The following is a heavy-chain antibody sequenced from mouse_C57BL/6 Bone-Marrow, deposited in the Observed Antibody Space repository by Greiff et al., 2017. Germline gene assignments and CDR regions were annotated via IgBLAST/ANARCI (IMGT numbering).Heavy chain of an antibody. Sequence: QVQLQQPGAELVKPGASVKLSCKASGYTFTSYWMQWVKQRPGQGLEWIGEIDPSDSYTNSNQKFKGKATLTVDTSSSTAYMQLSSLTSEDSAVYYCARDGSSYLAWFAYWGQGTLVTVSA. CDR3: ARDGSSYLAWFAY. CDR2: IDPSDSYT. CDR1: GYTFTSYW. D-gene: IGHD1-1*01. V-gene: IGHV1-50*01. J-gene: IGHJ3*01.